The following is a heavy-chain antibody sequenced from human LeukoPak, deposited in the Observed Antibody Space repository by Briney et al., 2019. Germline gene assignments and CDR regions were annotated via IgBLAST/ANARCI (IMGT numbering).Heavy chain of an antibody. V-gene: IGHV4-59*11. Sequence: SETLSLTCTVSGGSISSHYWSWIRQPPGKGLEWIGYIYYRGSTNYNPSLKSRVTISVDTSKNQFSLKLSSVTAADTAVYYCAREGSGSYLRAYFDYWGQGTLVTVSS. CDR3: AREGSGSYLRAYFDY. CDR1: GGSISSHY. D-gene: IGHD1-26*01. J-gene: IGHJ4*02. CDR2: IYYRGST.